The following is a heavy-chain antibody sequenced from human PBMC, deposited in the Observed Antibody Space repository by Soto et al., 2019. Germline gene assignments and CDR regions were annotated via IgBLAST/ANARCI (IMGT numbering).Heavy chain of an antibody. CDR3: ATQYRAAAGAFDY. D-gene: IGHD6-13*01. J-gene: IGHJ4*02. Sequence: ASVKVSCKVSGYTLTELSMHWVRQAPGKGLEWMGGFDPEDGETIYTQKFQGRVTMTEDTSTDTAYMELSSLRSEDTAVYYCATQYRAAAGAFDYWGQGTLVTVSS. CDR1: GYTLTELS. V-gene: IGHV1-24*01. CDR2: FDPEDGET.